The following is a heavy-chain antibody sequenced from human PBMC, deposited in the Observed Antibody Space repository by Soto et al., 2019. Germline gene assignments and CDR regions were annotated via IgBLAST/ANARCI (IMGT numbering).Heavy chain of an antibody. CDR3: AKGRGYSGYPFLEY. CDR1: GFTFSSYA. V-gene: IGHV3-23*01. D-gene: IGHD5-12*01. CDR2: ISGSGVST. Sequence: PGGSLRLSCAASGFTFSSYAMSWVRQAPGKGLEWVSAISGSGVSTYYADSVNGLFTISINNSKNTLYLQMHSLRAEDTAVYYCAKGRGYSGYPFLEYWGQGPLVTVSS. J-gene: IGHJ4*02.